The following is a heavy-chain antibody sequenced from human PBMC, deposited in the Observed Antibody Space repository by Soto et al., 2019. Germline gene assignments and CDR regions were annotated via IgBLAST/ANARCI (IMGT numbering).Heavy chain of an antibody. D-gene: IGHD2-15*01. CDR1: GGTFSSYA. J-gene: IGHJ4*02. Sequence: QVQLVQSGAEVKKPGSSVKVSCKASGGTFSSYAISWVRQAPGQGLEWMGGIIPIFGTANYAQKFQGRVTITADESTSTADMELSSLRSEDTAVYYCARAQHGYCSGGSCYSVDYWGQGTLVTVSS. CDR2: IIPIFGTA. CDR3: ARAQHGYCSGGSCYSVDY. V-gene: IGHV1-69*01.